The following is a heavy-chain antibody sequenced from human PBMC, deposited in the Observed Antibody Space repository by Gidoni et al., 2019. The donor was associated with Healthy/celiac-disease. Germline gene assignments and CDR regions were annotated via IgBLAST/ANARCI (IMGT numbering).Heavy chain of an antibody. J-gene: IGHJ6*02. D-gene: IGHD4-17*01. CDR2: INHSGST. CDR1: GWSFSGYY. V-gene: IGHV4-34*01. CDR3: ARGTTVTHTPWGHYYYGMDV. Sequence: QVQLQQWGAGLLKPSAPLSPPCAVYGWSFSGYYWSWIRQHPGKGREWSGEINHSGSTNYNPTLKSRVTRAGDTSKNQFAMKLSCVTAADTAVYYGARGTTVTHTPWGHYYYGMDVWGQGTTVTGSS.